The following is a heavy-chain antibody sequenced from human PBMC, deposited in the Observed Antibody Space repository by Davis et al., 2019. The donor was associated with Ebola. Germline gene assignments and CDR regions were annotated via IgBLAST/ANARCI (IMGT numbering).Heavy chain of an antibody. CDR2: INAGNGNT. CDR1: GYTFTSYA. CDR3: ARVITMVRAGWFDP. Sequence: ASVKVSCKASGYTFTSYAMHWVRQAPGQRLEWMGWINAGNGNTKYSQKFQGRVTITRDTSTSTAYMELRSLRSDDTAVYYCARVITMVRAGWFDPWGQGTLVTVSS. V-gene: IGHV1-3*01. D-gene: IGHD3-10*01. J-gene: IGHJ5*02.